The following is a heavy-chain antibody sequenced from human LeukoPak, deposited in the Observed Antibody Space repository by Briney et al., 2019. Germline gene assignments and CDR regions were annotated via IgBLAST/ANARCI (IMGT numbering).Heavy chain of an antibody. CDR1: GYTLTGYY. CDR3: ARDLNIVVVPAALGGMDV. D-gene: IGHD2-2*01. CDR2: INPNSGGT. Sequence: ASVKVSCKASGYTLTGYYMHWVRQAPGQGLEWMGWINPNSGGTNYAQKFQGRVTMTRGTSISTAYMELSRLRSDDTAVYYCARDLNIVVVPAALGGMDVWGQGTTVTVSS. V-gene: IGHV1-2*02. J-gene: IGHJ6*02.